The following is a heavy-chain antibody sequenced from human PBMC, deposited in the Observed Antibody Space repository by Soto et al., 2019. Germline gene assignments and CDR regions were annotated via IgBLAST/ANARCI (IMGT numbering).Heavy chain of an antibody. Sequence: PSETLSLTCTVSGGSISSSSYYWGWIRQPPGKGLEWIGSIYYSGSTYYNPSLKSRVTISVDTSKNQFSLKLSSVTAADTAVYYCARHAGYQLLSVDWFAPWGQGTLVTVDS. CDR3: ARHAGYQLLSVDWFAP. V-gene: IGHV4-39*01. D-gene: IGHD2-2*01. J-gene: IGHJ5*02. CDR1: GGSISSSSYY. CDR2: IYYSGST.